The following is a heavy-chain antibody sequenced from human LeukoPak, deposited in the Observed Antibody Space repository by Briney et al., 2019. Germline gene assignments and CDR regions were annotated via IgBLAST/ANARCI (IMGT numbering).Heavy chain of an antibody. D-gene: IGHD4-17*01. J-gene: IGHJ4*02. V-gene: IGHV3-11*01. CDR3: ARDRRQTTVTTWGGGFDY. CDR2: ISSSGSTT. CDR1: GFTFSDSY. Sequence: GGSLRLSCAASGFTFSDSYMGWIRQVPGKGLEYISHISSSGSTTYYADSMKGRFTISRDNAKNSLYVQMNSLRAEDTAVYYCARDRRQTTVTTWGGGFDYWGQGTLVTVSS.